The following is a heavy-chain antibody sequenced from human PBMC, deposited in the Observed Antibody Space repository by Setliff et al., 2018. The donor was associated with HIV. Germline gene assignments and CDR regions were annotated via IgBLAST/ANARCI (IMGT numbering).Heavy chain of an antibody. D-gene: IGHD5-18*01. CDR3: SNWNTTIDADS. J-gene: IGHJ4*02. Sequence: ETLSLTCAVYGGSVSGHYWGWFRQPPGKGLEWIGEITPSGATNYLPSLKSRVTMSLDTSKNQFSLKLTSVTAADTALYYCSNWNTTIDADSWGQGTLVTAPQ. CDR2: ITPSGAT. V-gene: IGHV4-34*01. CDR1: GGSVSGHY.